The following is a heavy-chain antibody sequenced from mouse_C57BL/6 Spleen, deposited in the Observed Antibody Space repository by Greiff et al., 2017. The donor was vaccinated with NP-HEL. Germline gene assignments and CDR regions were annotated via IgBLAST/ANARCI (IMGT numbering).Heavy chain of an antibody. J-gene: IGHJ2*01. Sequence: QVQLQQPGTELVKPGASVKLSCKASGYTFTSYWMHWVKQRPGQGLEWIGNINPSNGGPNYNEKFKSKATLTVDKSSSTAYMQLSSLTSEDSAVDYCARGYDGYYSYFDYWGQGTTLTVSS. CDR2: INPSNGGP. CDR3: ARGYDGYYSYFDY. D-gene: IGHD2-3*01. CDR1: GYTFTSYW. V-gene: IGHV1-53*01.